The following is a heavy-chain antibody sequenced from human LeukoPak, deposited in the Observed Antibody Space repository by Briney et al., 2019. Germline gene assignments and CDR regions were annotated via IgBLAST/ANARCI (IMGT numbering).Heavy chain of an antibody. D-gene: IGHD2-8*01. CDR2: IYYSGST. V-gene: IGHV4-59*08. CDR3: ARGVYGDYYYYGMDV. Sequence: SETLSLTCTVSGGSISSYYWSWIRQPPGKGLEWIGYIYYSGSTNYTPSLKSRVTISVDTSKTQFSRKLSSVAAADTAVYYCARGVYGDYYYYGMDVWGQGTTVTVSS. J-gene: IGHJ6*02. CDR1: GGSISSYY.